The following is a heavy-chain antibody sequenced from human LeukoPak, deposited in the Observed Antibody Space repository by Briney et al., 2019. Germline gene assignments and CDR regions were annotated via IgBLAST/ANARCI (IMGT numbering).Heavy chain of an antibody. CDR1: GGSFSGYY. J-gene: IGHJ4*02. CDR3: ARGTGYSYGGDY. Sequence: SETLSLTCAVYGGSFSGYYWSWIRQPPGKGPEWIGEINHSGSINYNPSLKSRVTISVDTSKNQFSLKLSSVTAADTAVYYCARGTGYSYGGDYWGQGTLVTVSS. CDR2: INHSGSI. V-gene: IGHV4-34*01. D-gene: IGHD5-18*01.